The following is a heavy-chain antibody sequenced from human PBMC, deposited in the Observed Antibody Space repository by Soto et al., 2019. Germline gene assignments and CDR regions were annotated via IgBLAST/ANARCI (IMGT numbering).Heavy chain of an antibody. V-gene: IGHV3-30-3*01. CDR1: GFTFNRHP. Sequence: QVQLVESGGGVVQPGRSLRLSCAASGFTFNRHPLHWVRQAPGKGLEWVAVISHDGNNKYYADSVQGRFIISRDNSMNMLYLQMHGLRTEDTAIFYCARASGHIYATLHGPFDHWGQGALVTVSS. CDR2: ISHDGNNK. CDR3: ARASGHIYATLHGPFDH. D-gene: IGHD2-8*01. J-gene: IGHJ4*02.